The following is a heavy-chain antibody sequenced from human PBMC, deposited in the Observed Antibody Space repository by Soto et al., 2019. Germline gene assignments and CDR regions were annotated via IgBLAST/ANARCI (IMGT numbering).Heavy chain of an antibody. CDR3: TTDPVRFLEWPPYYYYYGMDV. CDR2: IKSKTDGGTT. CDR1: GFTFSNAW. Sequence: EVQLVESGGGLVKPGGSLRLSCAASGFTFSNAWMNWVRQAPGKGLEWVGRIKSKTDGGTTDYAAPVKGRFTISRDDSKNTLYLQMNSLKTEDTAVYYCTTDPVRFLEWPPYYYYYGMDVWGQGTTVTVSS. J-gene: IGHJ6*02. D-gene: IGHD3-3*01. V-gene: IGHV3-15*07.